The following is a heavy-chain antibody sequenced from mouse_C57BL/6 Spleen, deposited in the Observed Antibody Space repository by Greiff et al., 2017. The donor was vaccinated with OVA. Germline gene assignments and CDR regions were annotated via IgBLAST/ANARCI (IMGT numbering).Heavy chain of an antibody. V-gene: IGHV1-59*01. CDR2: IDPSDSYT. CDR3: ARRWEGVSDY. Sequence: QVQLQQPGAELVRPGTSVKLSCKASGYTFTSYWMHWVKQRPGQGFEWIGVIDPSDSYTNYNQKFKGKATLTVDTSSSTAYMQLSSLTSEDSAVYYCARRWEGVSDYWGQGTTLTVSS. CDR1: GYTFTSYW. D-gene: IGHD1-1*02. J-gene: IGHJ2*01.